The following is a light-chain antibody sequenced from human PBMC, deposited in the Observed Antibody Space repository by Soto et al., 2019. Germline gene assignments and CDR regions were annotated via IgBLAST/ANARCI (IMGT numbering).Light chain of an antibody. CDR3: QQYNNWPRT. Sequence: EIVMTQSPATLSVSPGERATLSCRAGQSVSNNLAWYQHKPGQAPRLLIYAASTRATGIPARFSGSGSGTEFTLTISGLQSEDFAVYYCQQYNNWPRTFGQGTKVEIK. CDR2: AAS. J-gene: IGKJ1*01. V-gene: IGKV3-15*01. CDR1: QSVSNN.